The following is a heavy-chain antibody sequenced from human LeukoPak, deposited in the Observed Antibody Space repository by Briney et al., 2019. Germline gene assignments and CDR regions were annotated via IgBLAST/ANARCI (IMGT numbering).Heavy chain of an antibody. J-gene: IGHJ4*02. CDR2: ISAYNGNT. CDR1: GYTFTSYG. D-gene: IGHD3-9*01. Sequence: ASVKVSCKASGYTFTSYGISWVRQAPGQGLEWMGWISAYNGNTNYAQKLQGRVTMTTDTSTSTAYMELRSLRSDDTAVYYCARVPGILTGYYADDHFDYWGQGTLVTVSS. CDR3: ARVPGILTGYYADDHFDY. V-gene: IGHV1-18*01.